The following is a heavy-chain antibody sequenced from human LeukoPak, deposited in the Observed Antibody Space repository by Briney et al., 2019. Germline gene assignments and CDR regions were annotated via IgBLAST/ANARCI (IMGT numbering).Heavy chain of an antibody. V-gene: IGHV4-61*01. Sequence: SETLSLTCTVSGGPITSGTYYWSWIRQPPGKGLEWIGYIYYSGSTNYNPSLKSRVTISVDTSKNQFSLKLSSVTAADTAVYYCARVYGGYGEAQGLDYWGQGTLVTVSS. CDR3: ARVYGGYGEAQGLDY. CDR1: GGPITSGTYY. CDR2: IYYSGST. J-gene: IGHJ4*02. D-gene: IGHD5-12*01.